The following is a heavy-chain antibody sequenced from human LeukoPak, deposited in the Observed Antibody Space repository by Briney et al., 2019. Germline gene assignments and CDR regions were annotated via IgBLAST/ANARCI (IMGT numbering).Heavy chain of an antibody. CDR3: ARSLFIAAAGRGYYYYYGMDV. V-gene: IGHV3-74*01. J-gene: IGHJ6*02. Sequence: GGSLRLSCSASGFTFSSYWMHWVRQAPGKGLVWVSRINSDGSSTSYADSVKGRFTISRDNAKNTLYLQMNSLRAEDTAVYYCARSLFIAAAGRGYYYYYGMDVWGQGTTVTVSS. CDR2: INSDGSST. CDR1: GFTFSSYW. D-gene: IGHD6-13*01.